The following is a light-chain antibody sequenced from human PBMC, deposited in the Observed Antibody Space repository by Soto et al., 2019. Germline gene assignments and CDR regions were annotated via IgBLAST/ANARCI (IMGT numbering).Light chain of an antibody. CDR1: QGVSSY. Sequence: EIVLTQYPATLSLSPGERATLFCMASQGVSSYLAWYQQNPGQAPRLLIHDSSNRATGIPARFSGSGSGTDFTLTISSLEPEDFAVYYCQQRSNWPPYTFGQGIKMDSK. J-gene: IGKJ2*01. CDR2: DSS. V-gene: IGKV3-11*01. CDR3: QQRSNWPPYT.